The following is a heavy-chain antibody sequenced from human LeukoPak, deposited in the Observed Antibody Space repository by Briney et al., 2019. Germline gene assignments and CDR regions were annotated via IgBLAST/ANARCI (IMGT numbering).Heavy chain of an antibody. CDR3: ARDSGSYIDY. D-gene: IGHD1-26*01. Sequence: ASVKVSCKASGYTFTSYYMHWVRQAPGQGLEWMGWISAYNGDTNYAQKLQGRVTMTTDTSTSTAYMELRSLRSDDTAVYYCARDSGSYIDYWGQGTLVTVSS. CDR2: ISAYNGDT. CDR1: GYTFTSYY. J-gene: IGHJ4*02. V-gene: IGHV1-18*04.